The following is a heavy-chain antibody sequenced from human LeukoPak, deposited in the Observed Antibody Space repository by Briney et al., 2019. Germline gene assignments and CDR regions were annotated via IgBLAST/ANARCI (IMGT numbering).Heavy chain of an antibody. CDR2: IYYSGST. V-gene: IGHV4-59*12. D-gene: IGHD6-13*01. Sequence: SETLSLTCTVSGGSISSYYWSWIRQPPGKGLEWIGYIYYSGSTYYNPSLKSRVTISVDTSKNQFSLKLSSVTAADTAVYYCARVFAAAGTGDYWGQGTLVTVSS. CDR3: ARVFAAAGTGDY. J-gene: IGHJ4*02. CDR1: GGSISSYY.